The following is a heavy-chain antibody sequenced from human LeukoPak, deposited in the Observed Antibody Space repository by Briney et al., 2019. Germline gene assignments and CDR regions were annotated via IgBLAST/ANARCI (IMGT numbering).Heavy chain of an antibody. Sequence: SETLSLTWTVSGGSISSYYWSWIRQPPGKGLEWIGYIYYSGSTNYNPSLKSRVTISVDTSKNQFSLKLSSVTAADTAVYYCARGDSSSWYKVDYFDYWGQGTLVTVSS. V-gene: IGHV4-59*01. D-gene: IGHD6-13*01. CDR2: IYYSGST. CDR3: ARGDSSSWYKVDYFDY. J-gene: IGHJ4*02. CDR1: GGSISSYY.